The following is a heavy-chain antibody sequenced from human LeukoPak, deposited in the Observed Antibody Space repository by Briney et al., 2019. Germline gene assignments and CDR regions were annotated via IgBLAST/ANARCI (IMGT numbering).Heavy chain of an antibody. CDR3: ARGANFWSGYYTNWFDP. V-gene: IGHV4-34*01. J-gene: IGHJ5*02. CDR2: INHSGST. Sequence: SETLSLTCAVYGGSFSGYYWSWIRQPPGKGLEWIGEINHSGSTNYNPSLKSRVTISVDTSKNQFSLKLSSVTAADTAVYYCARGANFWSGYYTNWFDPWGQGTPVTVSS. CDR1: GGSFSGYY. D-gene: IGHD3-3*01.